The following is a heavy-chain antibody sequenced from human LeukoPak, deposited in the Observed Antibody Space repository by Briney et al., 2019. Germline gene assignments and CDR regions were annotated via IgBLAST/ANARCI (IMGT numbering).Heavy chain of an antibody. CDR2: ISSSSSTI. D-gene: IGHD4-11*01. CDR1: GFTFSSHT. Sequence: GGSLRLSCAASGFTFSSHTMNWVRQAPGKGLEWVSYISSSSSTIYYADSVKGRFTISRDNAKNSLYLQMNSLRAENTAVYYCASSLTRVDDVFDIWGQGTMVTVSS. V-gene: IGHV3-48*04. CDR3: ASSLTRVDDVFDI. J-gene: IGHJ3*02.